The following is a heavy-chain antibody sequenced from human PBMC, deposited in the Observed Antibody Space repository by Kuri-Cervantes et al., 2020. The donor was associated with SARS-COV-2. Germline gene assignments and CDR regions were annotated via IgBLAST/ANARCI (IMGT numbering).Heavy chain of an antibody. V-gene: IGHV4-34*01. J-gene: IGHJ4*02. CDR3: ARVDSSLTIDY. CDR1: GGSFSDNH. Sequence: GSLRLSCTVFGGSFSDNHWSWIRQAPGKGLEWVAEITQSGSTNYNPSLKSRVTISLDTSKNQFSLKLTSLTAADTAVYYCARVDSSLTIDYWGQGTLVTVSS. D-gene: IGHD6-13*01. CDR2: ITQSGST.